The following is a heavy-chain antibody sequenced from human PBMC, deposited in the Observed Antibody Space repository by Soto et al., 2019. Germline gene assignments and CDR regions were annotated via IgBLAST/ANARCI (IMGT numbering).Heavy chain of an antibody. CDR3: ARKGAAASYAHYYMDV. J-gene: IGHJ6*03. CDR2: VYYSGNT. V-gene: IGHV4-59*01. CDR1: GGSISPYY. Sequence: SQTLSLTCTVSGGSISPYYWSWIRQPQGKRLEWIGYVYYSGNTNYNPSLESRVTISVDTSRNRFSLNLTSATAADTAVYYCARKGAAASYAHYYMDVWGRGTAVTVSS. D-gene: IGHD6-13*01.